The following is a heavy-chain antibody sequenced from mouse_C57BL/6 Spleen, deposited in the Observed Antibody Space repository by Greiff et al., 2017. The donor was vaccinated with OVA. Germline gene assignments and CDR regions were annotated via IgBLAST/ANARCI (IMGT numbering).Heavy chain of an antibody. CDR2: IDPEDGDT. J-gene: IGHJ2*01. V-gene: IGHV14-1*01. CDR3: TRYYGSRGYFDY. CDR1: GFNIKDYY. Sequence: EVQLQQSGAELVRPGASVKLSCTASGFNIKDYYMHWVKQRPEQGLEWIGRIDPEDGDTEYAPKFQGKATMTADTSSNTACLQLSSLTSEDTAVYYCTRYYGSRGYFDYWGQGTTLTVSS. D-gene: IGHD1-1*01.